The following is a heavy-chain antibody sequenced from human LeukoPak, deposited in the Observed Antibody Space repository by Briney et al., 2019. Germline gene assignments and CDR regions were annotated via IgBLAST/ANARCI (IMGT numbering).Heavy chain of an antibody. D-gene: IGHD6-19*01. V-gene: IGHV3-49*04. CDR1: GFTFGDFP. Sequence: PGRSLRLSCTASGFTFGDFPISWVRQAPGKGLEWVGFIRSQTSGETTEYAASVKGRFTISRDDSKNIAYLQMNSLKTEDTAMYYCTRFGWYGSGWYYFAFYGQGTLVTVSS. CDR3: TRFGWYGSGWYYFAF. J-gene: IGHJ4*02. CDR2: IRSQTSGETT.